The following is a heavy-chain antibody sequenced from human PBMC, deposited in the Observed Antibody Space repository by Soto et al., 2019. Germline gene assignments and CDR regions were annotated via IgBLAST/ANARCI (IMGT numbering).Heavy chain of an antibody. Sequence: QLQLQESGPGLVKPSETLSLTCTVSGGSISSSSYYWGWIRQPPGKGLEWIGSIYYSGSTYYNPSLKSRVTISVDTSKNQFSLKLSSVTAADTAVYYCARRRTYYDILTGQHIDYWGQGTLVTVSS. CDR2: IYYSGST. V-gene: IGHV4-39*01. CDR3: ARRRTYYDILTGQHIDY. D-gene: IGHD3-9*01. CDR1: GGSISSSSYY. J-gene: IGHJ4*02.